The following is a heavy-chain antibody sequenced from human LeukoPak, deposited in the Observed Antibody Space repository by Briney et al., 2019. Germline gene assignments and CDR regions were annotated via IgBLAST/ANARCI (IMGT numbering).Heavy chain of an antibody. D-gene: IGHD3-3*01. CDR3: ARGGNYDFWSGYRNWFDP. Sequence: SETLSLTCTVSGGSISSYYWSWIRQPPGKGLEWIGDIYYSGSTNYNPSLKSRVTISVDTSKNQFSLKLSSVTAADTAVYYCARGGNYDFWSGYRNWFDPWGQGTLVTVSS. CDR1: GGSISSYY. V-gene: IGHV4-59*01. J-gene: IGHJ5*02. CDR2: IYYSGST.